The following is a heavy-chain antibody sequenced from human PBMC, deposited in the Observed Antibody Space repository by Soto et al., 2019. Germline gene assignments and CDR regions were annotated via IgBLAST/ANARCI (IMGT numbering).Heavy chain of an antibody. Sequence: ETLSLPCTVTGDSVNSYYWSWMRQPPGKGLECMGYVYYSGSTNYNPTLKSRVTISVDTSKNQISLRLKSVTAADTAVYYCARAVPSGIHYFDYWGQGSLVTVSS. CDR2: VYYSGST. D-gene: IGHD6-13*01. CDR3: ARAVPSGIHYFDY. CDR1: GDSVNSYY. J-gene: IGHJ4*02. V-gene: IGHV4-59*02.